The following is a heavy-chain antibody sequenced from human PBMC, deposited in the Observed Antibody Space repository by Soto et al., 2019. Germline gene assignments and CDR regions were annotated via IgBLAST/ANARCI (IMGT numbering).Heavy chain of an antibody. D-gene: IGHD5-12*01. CDR2: IIPIFGTA. CDR1: RGTFSSYA. CDR3: ARDSVASQTPAFDP. J-gene: IGHJ5*02. Sequence: GASVKVSCKASRGTFSSYAISWVRQAPGQGLEWMGGIIPIFGTANYAQKFQGRVTITADESTSTAYMELSSLRSEDTAVYYCARDSVASQTPAFDPWGQGTLVTVSS. V-gene: IGHV1-69*13.